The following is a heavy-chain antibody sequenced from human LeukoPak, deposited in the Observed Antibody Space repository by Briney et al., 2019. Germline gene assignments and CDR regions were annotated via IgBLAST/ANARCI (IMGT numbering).Heavy chain of an antibody. CDR2: INPSGGST. CDR3: AKTYYDFWSGYSHRNYYYYYMDV. Sequence: GASVKVSCEASGYTFTSYYMHWVRQAPGQGLEWMGIINPSGGSTSYAQKFQGRVTMTRDTSTSTVYMELSSLRSEDTAVYYCAKTYYDFWSGYSHRNYYYYYMDVWGKGTTVTVSS. J-gene: IGHJ6*03. CDR1: GYTFTSYY. V-gene: IGHV1-46*03. D-gene: IGHD3-3*01.